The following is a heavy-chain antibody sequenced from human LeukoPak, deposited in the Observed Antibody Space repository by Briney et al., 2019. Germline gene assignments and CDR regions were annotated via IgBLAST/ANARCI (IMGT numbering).Heavy chain of an antibody. CDR2: ISYDGSNK. CDR1: GFTFSSYA. V-gene: IGHV3-30-3*01. Sequence: GGSLRLSCAASGFTFSSYAMHWVRQAPGKGLEWVAVISYDGSNKYYADSVKGRFTISRGNSKNTLYLQMNSLRAEDTAVYYCARDSTRFRIDYGVDVWGQGTTVTVSS. D-gene: IGHD2-15*01. CDR3: ARDSTRFRIDYGVDV. J-gene: IGHJ6*02.